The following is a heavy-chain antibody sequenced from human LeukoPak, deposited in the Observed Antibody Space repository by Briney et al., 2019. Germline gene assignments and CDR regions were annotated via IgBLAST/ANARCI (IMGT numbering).Heavy chain of an antibody. CDR1: GFTFSSYE. CDR3: AREGIAAAGTVY. V-gene: IGHV3-21*01. D-gene: IGHD6-13*01. CDR2: ISSSSSYI. Sequence: PGGSLRLSCAASGFTFSSYEMNWVRQAPGKGLEWVSSISSSSSYIYYADSVKGRFTISRDNAKNSLYLQMNSLRAEDTAVYYCAREGIAAAGTVYWGQGTLVTVSS. J-gene: IGHJ4*02.